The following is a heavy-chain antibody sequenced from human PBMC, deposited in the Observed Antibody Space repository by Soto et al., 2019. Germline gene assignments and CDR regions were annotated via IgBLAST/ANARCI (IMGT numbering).Heavy chain of an antibody. D-gene: IGHD3-3*01. CDR3: ARILYDFWSGYSSINNWFDP. CDR1: GGTFSSYA. V-gene: IGHV1-69*13. Sequence: SVKVSCKASGGTFSSYAISWVRQAPGQGLEWMGGIIPIFGTANYAQKFQGRVTITADESTSTAYMELSSLRSEDTAVYYCARILYDFWSGYSSINNWFDPWGQGTLVTVSS. J-gene: IGHJ5*02. CDR2: IIPIFGTA.